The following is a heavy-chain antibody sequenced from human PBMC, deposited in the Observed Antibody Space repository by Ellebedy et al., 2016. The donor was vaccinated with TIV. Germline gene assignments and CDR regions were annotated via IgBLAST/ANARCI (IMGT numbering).Heavy chain of an antibody. Sequence: SETLSLXXTVSGDSISSNSYYWGWIRQPPGKGLEWLGHIYTSGSTNYNPSLKSRITMSVDTSKNQFSLKLSSVTAADTAVYYCASPGDSTNMDVWGKGTTVTVSS. V-gene: IGHV4-61*09. D-gene: IGHD7-27*01. CDR3: ASPGDSTNMDV. CDR2: IYTSGST. J-gene: IGHJ6*03. CDR1: GDSISSNSYY.